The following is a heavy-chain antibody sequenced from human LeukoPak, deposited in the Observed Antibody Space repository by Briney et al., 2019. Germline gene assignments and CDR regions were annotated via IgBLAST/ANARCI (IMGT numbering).Heavy chain of an antibody. D-gene: IGHD6-6*01. Sequence: PGGSLRLSCAASGFTFSSYAMSWVRQAPGKGLEWVSAISGSGGSTYYADSVKGRFTISRDNSKNTLYLQMNSLRAEDTAVYYCAKNEYSSFDYYYYYMDVWGKGTTVTVSS. J-gene: IGHJ6*03. CDR1: GFTFSSYA. CDR2: ISGSGGST. V-gene: IGHV3-23*01. CDR3: AKNEYSSFDYYYYYMDV.